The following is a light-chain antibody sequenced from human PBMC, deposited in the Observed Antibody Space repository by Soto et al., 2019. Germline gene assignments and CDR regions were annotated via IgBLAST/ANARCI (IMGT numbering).Light chain of an antibody. J-gene: IGKJ2*01. CDR1: QSISSY. CDR3: QQSYSTPYT. V-gene: IGKV1-39*01. Sequence: DIQMTQSPSSLSASVGDRVTITYRASQSISSYLNWYQQKPGKAPNLLIYAASSLQSGVPSRFSGSGSGTDFTLTISSLQPEDFATYYCQQSYSTPYTFGQGTKLEIK. CDR2: AAS.